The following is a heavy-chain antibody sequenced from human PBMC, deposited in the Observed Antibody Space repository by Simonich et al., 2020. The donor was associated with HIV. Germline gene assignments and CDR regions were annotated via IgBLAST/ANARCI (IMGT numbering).Heavy chain of an antibody. J-gene: IGHJ4*02. CDR2: IYQRGST. CDR1: GGSISSSNW. D-gene: IGHD6-13*01. Sequence: QVQLQESGPGLVKPSGTLSLTCAVSGGSISSSNWWSWVRQPPGKGLGWIGEIYQRGSTNYNPSLKSRVTISVDKSKNQFSLKLSSVTAADTAVYYCARDEARIAAAGTQDWGQGTLVTVSS. CDR3: ARDEARIAAAGTQD. V-gene: IGHV4-4*02.